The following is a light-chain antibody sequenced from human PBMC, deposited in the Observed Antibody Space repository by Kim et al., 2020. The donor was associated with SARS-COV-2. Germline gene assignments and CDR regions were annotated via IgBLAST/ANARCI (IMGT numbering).Light chain of an antibody. CDR3: QQYGRS. CDR1: QSVTSTY. J-gene: IGKJ2*01. V-gene: IGKV3-20*01. CDR2: AAS. Sequence: EIVLTQSPGTLSLSPGDRATLSCKASQSVTSTYLVWYQQKPGQAPRLLIYAASRRAVGIPDRFTGSGSGTDFTLTINRVEPEDFAVYYCQQYGRSFGQGTKLEIK.